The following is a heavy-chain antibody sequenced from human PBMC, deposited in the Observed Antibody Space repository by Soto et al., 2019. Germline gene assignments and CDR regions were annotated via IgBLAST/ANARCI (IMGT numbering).Heavy chain of an antibody. V-gene: IGHV5-51*01. CDR3: ARHLGYCSSTSCYTRSYYYGMDV. J-gene: IGHJ6*02. D-gene: IGHD2-2*02. CDR2: SYPGDSDT. Sequence: GESLKSSCKGSGYSFTSYWIGWVRQMPGKGQEWMEISYPGDSDTRYSPSFQGQVTISADKSISTAYLQWSSLKASDTAMYYCARHLGYCSSTSCYTRSYYYGMDVWGQGTTVTVSS. CDR1: GYSFTSYW.